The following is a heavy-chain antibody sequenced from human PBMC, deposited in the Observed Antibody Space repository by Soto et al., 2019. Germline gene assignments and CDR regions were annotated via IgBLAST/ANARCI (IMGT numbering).Heavy chain of an antibody. CDR2: INHSAGHT. V-gene: IGHV1-46*01. Sequence: GTSVTVSSKECCYGQVNNYRRWLGRVDGQRLEWMGTINHSAGHTVYAQQFQGRVTMTRDTSTSTVYMELSSLTSEETAVNNCARDHSIESACSWWLDTWRQGTGDTVSS. J-gene: IGHJ5*02. D-gene: IGHD6-13*01. CDR1: CYGQVNNY. CDR3: ARDHSIESACSWWLDT.